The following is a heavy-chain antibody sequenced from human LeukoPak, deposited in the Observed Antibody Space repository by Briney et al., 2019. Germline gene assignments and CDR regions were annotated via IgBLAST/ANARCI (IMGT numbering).Heavy chain of an antibody. J-gene: IGHJ4*02. D-gene: IGHD6-19*01. V-gene: IGHV4-4*07. CDR2: IYTSGST. Sequence: PSGTLSLTCTVSGGSISSYYWSWIRQPAGKGLEWIGRIYTSGSTNYNPSLKSRVTMSVDTSKNQFSLKLSSVTAADTAVYYCARDPTTDGYSSGWYDYWGQGTLVTVSS. CDR3: ARDPTTDGYSSGWYDY. CDR1: GGSISSYY.